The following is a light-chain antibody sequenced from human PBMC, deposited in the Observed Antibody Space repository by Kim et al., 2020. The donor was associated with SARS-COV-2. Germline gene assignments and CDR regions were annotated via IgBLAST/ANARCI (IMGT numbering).Light chain of an antibody. CDR3: QQYGSSRT. CDR2: GAS. CDR1: QSVSSNY. Sequence: LSPGERATLSCRASQSVSSNYFAWYHQTPGQAPRLLIYGASSRATGIPDRFSGSGSGTDFTLTISRLEPEDFAVYYCQQYGSSRTFGPGTKVDIK. V-gene: IGKV3-20*01. J-gene: IGKJ3*01.